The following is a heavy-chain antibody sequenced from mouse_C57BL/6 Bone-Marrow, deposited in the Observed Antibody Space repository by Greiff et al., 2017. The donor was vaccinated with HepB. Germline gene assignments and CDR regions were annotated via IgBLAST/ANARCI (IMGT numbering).Heavy chain of an antibody. CDR3: AREGHYGNYEGY. CDR1: GYSITSGYY. CDR2: ISYDGSN. V-gene: IGHV3-6*01. J-gene: IGHJ4*01. Sequence: EVKLEESGPGLVKPSQSLSLTCSDTGYSITSGYYWNWIRQFPGNKLEWMGYISYDGSNNYNPSLKNRISITRDTSKNQFFLKLNSVTTEDTATYYCAREGHYGNYEGYWGQGTSVTVSS. D-gene: IGHD2-1*01.